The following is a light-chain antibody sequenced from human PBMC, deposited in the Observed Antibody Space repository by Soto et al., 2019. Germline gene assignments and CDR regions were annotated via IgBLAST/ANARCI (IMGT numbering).Light chain of an antibody. CDR1: SGHSSYA. Sequence: QPVLTQSPSASASLGASVKLTCTLSSGHSSYAIAWHQQQPEKGPRFLMKLNSDGSHSKGDGISDRFSGSSSGAERYLTISSLHSEDEADYYCQPWGADPVIFGGGTTLTVL. CDR3: QPWGADPVI. V-gene: IGLV4-69*01. CDR2: LNSDGSH. J-gene: IGLJ2*01.